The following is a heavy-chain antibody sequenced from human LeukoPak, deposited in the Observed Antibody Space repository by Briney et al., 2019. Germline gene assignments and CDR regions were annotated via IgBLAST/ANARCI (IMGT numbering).Heavy chain of an antibody. CDR1: GGSFSGYY. CDR2: INHSGST. Sequence: SETLSLTCAVYGGSFSGYYWSWIRQPPGKGLEWIGEINHSGSTNYNPSLKSRVTISVDTSKNQLSLKLSSVTAADTAVYYCARGRGGYASRLFDYWGQGTLVTVSS. D-gene: IGHD5-12*01. V-gene: IGHV4-34*01. J-gene: IGHJ4*02. CDR3: ARGRGGYASRLFDY.